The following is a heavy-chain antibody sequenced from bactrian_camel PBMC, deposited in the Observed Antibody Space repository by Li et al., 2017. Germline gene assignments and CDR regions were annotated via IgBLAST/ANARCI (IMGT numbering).Heavy chain of an antibody. D-gene: IGHD1*01. CDR1: GLSVSDFS. J-gene: IGHJ4*01. V-gene: IGHV3S26*01. CDR2: IRRDDLT. Sequence: HVQLVESGGGSVQTGGSLRLSCAPSGLSVSDFSMAWFRQSPGKGREGVAAIRRDDLTAYTDSVKGRFTISRDNANNIVTLMMNSLKPEDTAMYYCAANFGPYCSGPYLARRANFLGQGTQVTVS.